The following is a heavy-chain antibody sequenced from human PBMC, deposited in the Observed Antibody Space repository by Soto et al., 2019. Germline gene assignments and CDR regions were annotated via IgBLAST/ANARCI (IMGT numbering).Heavy chain of an antibody. CDR1: GFTFSSYG. CDR3: ARDFPPYDSSGYYYSAMTYGMDV. V-gene: IGHV3-33*01. CDR2: IWYDGSNK. Sequence: GGSLRLSCAASGFTFSSYGMHWVRQAPGKGLEWVAVIWYDGSNKYYADSVKGRFTISRDNSKNTLYLQMNSLRAEDTAVYYCARDFPPYDSSGYYYSAMTYGMDVWGQGTTVTVSS. J-gene: IGHJ6*02. D-gene: IGHD3-22*01.